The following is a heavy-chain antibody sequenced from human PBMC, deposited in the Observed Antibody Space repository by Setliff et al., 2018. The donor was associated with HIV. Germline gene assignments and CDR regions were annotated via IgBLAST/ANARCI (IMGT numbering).Heavy chain of an antibody. CDR1: GGSMSTYY. D-gene: IGHD2-21*02. V-gene: IGHV4-4*08. CDR2: IYTSGST. J-gene: IGHJ4*02. CDR3: ARGEFDCSTDCYWSSFDY. Sequence: NPSETLSLTCTVSGGSMSTYYWRWIRQPPGKGLEWIGYIYTSGSTNYNPSLRSRVTISVDTSKNHFPLRLSSVTAADTAVYYCARGEFDCSTDCYWSSFDYWGQGSLVTVSS.